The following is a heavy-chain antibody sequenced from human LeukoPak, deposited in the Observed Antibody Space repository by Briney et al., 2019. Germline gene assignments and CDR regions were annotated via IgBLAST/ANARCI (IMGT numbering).Heavy chain of an antibody. CDR3: AKWIFTLFYRWFVP. V-gene: IGHV3-23*01. CDR2: ISGSGGST. J-gene: IGHJ5*02. CDR1: LVTLSRYV. Sequence: RGSLRLSRAASLVTLSRYVMSSGREAPGKGLRWVSSISGSGGSTYCAACVEGRFPIARDNSKNPLYLQMNRLRAEETAVYYCAKWIFTLFYRWFVPWGQGTLVTVSS. D-gene: IGHD3-3*01.